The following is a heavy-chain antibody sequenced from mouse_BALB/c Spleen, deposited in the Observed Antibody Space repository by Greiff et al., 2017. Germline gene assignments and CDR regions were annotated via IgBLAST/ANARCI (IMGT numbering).Heavy chain of an antibody. D-gene: IGHD4-1*01. J-gene: IGHJ2*01. V-gene: IGHV6-6*02. Sequence: EVKLMESGGGLVQPGGSMKLSCVASGFTFSNYWMNWVRQSPEKGLEWVAEIRLKSNNYATHYAESVKGRFTISRDDSKSSVYLQMNNLRAEDTGIYYCTRDRLTGHFDDWGQGTTLTVSS. CDR2: IRLKSNNYAT. CDR3: TRDRLTGHFDD. CDR1: GFTFSNYW.